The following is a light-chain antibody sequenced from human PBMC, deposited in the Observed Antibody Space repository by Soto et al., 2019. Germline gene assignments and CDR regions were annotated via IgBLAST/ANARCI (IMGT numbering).Light chain of an antibody. CDR3: QQWNNWPPIT. Sequence: EIVLTQSPATPSLSPGERATLSCRASQSVRKCLAWYQQKPGQAPRLLIYDISSRSPGIPARFSGSGSGTDFTLTISSLEPEDFAVYYCQQWNNWPPITFGQGTRLEIK. CDR1: QSVRKC. J-gene: IGKJ5*01. V-gene: IGKV3-11*01. CDR2: DIS.